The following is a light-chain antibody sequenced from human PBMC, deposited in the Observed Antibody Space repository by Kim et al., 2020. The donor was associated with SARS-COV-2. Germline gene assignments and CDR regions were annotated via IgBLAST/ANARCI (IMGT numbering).Light chain of an antibody. Sequence: SSELTQDPAVSVAFGQTVRITCQGDSLRSYYASWYQQKPGQAPVLVIYGKNNRPSGIPDRFSVSSSGNTASLPITGAQAEDEADYYFNSLDSSGNHRVVF. V-gene: IGLV3-19*01. CDR2: GKN. CDR3: NSLDSSGNHRVV. J-gene: IGLJ1*01. CDR1: SLRSYY.